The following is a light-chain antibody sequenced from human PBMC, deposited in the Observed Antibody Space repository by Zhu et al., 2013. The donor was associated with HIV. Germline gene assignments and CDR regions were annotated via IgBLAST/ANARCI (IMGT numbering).Light chain of an antibody. Sequence: AIRMTQSPSSFSASTGDRVTITCRASQAISSYLAWYQQKPGKAPKLLIYDASSLESGVPSRFSGSGSGTHFTLTISCLQSEDLASYYCQQYYDYPRTFGQGTKVDIK. J-gene: IGKJ1*01. CDR3: QQYYDYPRT. V-gene: IGKV1-8*01. CDR2: DAS. CDR1: QAISSY.